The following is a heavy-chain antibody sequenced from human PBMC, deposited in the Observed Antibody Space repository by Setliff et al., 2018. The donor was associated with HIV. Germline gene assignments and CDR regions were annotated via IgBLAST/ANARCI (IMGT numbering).Heavy chain of an antibody. J-gene: IGHJ3*01. CDR2: ISTGGAT. CDR3: ARVLDGNHYDAFNL. Sequence: LSLTCTVSGGSISSGSYYWNWIRQPAGKGLEWVGQISTGGATDYNSSLKSRVTISLDKSKNQFSLRLNSVTAAGTAVYYCARVLDGNHYDAFNLWGQGTTVTVSS. V-gene: IGHV4-61*09. CDR1: GGSISSGSYY. D-gene: IGHD1-26*01.